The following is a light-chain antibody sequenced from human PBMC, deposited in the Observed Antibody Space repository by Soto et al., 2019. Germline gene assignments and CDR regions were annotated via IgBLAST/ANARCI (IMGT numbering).Light chain of an antibody. CDR1: QAVXSW. J-gene: IGKJ1*01. Sequence: IQMTQSPSTLSGSVGDRVTIPCRASQAVXSWLGWDQQKPGKAPKILXDKASTLKRGGPSRLSGSGSGTEFTLPISSLQPDDFATYYCQHYNSDPEAFGQGTKVDIK. CDR3: QHYNSDPEA. CDR2: KAS. V-gene: IGKV1-5*03.